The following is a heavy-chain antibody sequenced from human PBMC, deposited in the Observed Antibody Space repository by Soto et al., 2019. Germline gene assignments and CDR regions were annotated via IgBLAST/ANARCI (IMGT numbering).Heavy chain of an antibody. J-gene: IGHJ5*02. V-gene: IGHV1-3*01. Sequence: GASVKVSCKASGYTFTSYAMHWVRQAPGQRLEWMGWINAGNGNTKYSQKFQGRVTITRDTSASTAYMELSSLRSEDTAVYYCARNSDYDILTGSLYNWFDPWGQGTLVTVSS. CDR2: INAGNGNT. CDR1: GYTFTSYA. D-gene: IGHD3-9*01. CDR3: ARNSDYDILTGSLYNWFDP.